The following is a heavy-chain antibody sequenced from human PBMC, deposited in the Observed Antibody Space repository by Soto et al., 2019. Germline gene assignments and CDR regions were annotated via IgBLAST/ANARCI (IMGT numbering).Heavy chain of an antibody. CDR2: ISHDGTNK. J-gene: IGHJ4*02. Sequence: QVQLVESGRGVVQPGRSLRLSCAASGFTFNSYGMHWVRQAPGKGLEWVASISHDGTNKYYVDSVKGRFTISRDNSKSTLYLQMNSLRAEDTAVYYCAKTPWEKYYSSRFDCWGQGTLVTVSS. D-gene: IGHD1-26*01. V-gene: IGHV3-30*18. CDR3: AKTPWEKYYSSRFDC. CDR1: GFTFNSYG.